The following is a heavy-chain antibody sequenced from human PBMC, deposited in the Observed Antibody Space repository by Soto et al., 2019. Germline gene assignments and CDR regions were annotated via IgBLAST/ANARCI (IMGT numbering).Heavy chain of an antibody. V-gene: IGHV5-51*01. Sequence: GESLKISCKGSGYSFAGYWIGWVRQMPGKGLDWMGVIYPGDSDTRYSPSFHGQVTISADKSISTAYLQWSSLKASDTAMYFCRRLAGVRGVFDRFNGWGQGTMVTVSS. CDR2: IYPGDSDT. D-gene: IGHD3-10*01. CDR3: RRLAGVRGVFDRFNG. J-gene: IGHJ3*01. CDR1: GYSFAGYW.